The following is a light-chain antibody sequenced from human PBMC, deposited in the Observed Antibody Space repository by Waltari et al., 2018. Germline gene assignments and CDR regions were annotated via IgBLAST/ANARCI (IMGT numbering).Light chain of an antibody. V-gene: IGKV3-20*01. Sequence: EIVLTQSPGTLSLSPGERATLSCRASQSVSSSYLAWYQQKPGPAPRLPIFGASSRATGIPDRFSGSGSGTDFTLTISRLEPEDFAVYYCQQYGSSPYTFGQGTKLEIK. CDR1: QSVSSSY. J-gene: IGKJ2*01. CDR2: GAS. CDR3: QQYGSSPYT.